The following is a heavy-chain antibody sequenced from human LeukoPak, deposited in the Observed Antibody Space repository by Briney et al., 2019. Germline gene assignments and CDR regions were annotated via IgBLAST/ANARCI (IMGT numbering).Heavy chain of an antibody. V-gene: IGHV5-51*01. J-gene: IGHJ4*02. CDR2: IYPGDSHS. CDR1: GYSFTSYW. D-gene: IGHD2-21*02. Sequence: GESLKISCKGSGYSFTSYWIGWVRQMPGKGLQWMGIIYPGDSHSTYTPSFQGQVTISADKSISTAYLQWSGLKASDSAMYYCARTSVTATYFDNWGQGTLVTVSS. CDR3: ARTSVTATYFDN.